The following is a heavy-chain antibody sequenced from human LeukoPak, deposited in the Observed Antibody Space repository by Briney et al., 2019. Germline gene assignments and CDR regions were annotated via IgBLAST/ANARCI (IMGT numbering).Heavy chain of an antibody. Sequence: QPGGSLRLSCAASGFTFSSYAMHWVRQAPGKGLEYVSAISSNGGSTYYANSVKGRFTISRDNSKNTLYLQMGSLRAEDMAVYYCARDGDGNYFDYRGQGTLVTVSS. CDR2: ISSNGGST. J-gene: IGHJ4*02. CDR3: ARDGDGNYFDY. CDR1: GFTFSSYA. D-gene: IGHD7-27*01. V-gene: IGHV3-64*01.